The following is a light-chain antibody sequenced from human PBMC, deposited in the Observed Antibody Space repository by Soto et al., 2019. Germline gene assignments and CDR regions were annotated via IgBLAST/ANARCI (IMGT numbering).Light chain of an antibody. CDR1: SSNIGAGYD. Sequence: QSVLTQPPSVSGAPGQRVTISCNGSSSNIGAGYDVHWYQQLPGTAPNLLIYGKNNRPSGVPDRFSGSKSCTSASLAITGLQAEDEADYYFQSYDSSLSGYVFGTGTKLTVL. V-gene: IGLV1-40*01. CDR3: QSYDSSLSGYV. CDR2: GKN. J-gene: IGLJ1*01.